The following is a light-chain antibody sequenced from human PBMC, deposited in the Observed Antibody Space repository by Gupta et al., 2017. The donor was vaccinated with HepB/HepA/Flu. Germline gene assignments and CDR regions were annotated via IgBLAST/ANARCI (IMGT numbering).Light chain of an antibody. CDR1: SSDVGGYNF. CDR3: SSYTSSSTPL. Sequence: QSALTQPASVSGSPGQSITISCTGTSSDVGGYNFVSWYQQHPGKAPKLMIYDVSNRPSGVSNRFSGSKSGNTASLTISGLQEEDEADYYCSSYTSSSTPLFGGGTKLTVL. CDR2: DVS. V-gene: IGLV2-14*01. J-gene: IGLJ2*01.